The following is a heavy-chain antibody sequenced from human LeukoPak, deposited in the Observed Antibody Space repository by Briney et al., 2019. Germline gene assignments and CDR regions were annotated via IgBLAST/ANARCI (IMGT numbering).Heavy chain of an antibody. CDR1: GYIFTSYW. Sequence: GESLKISCKGSGYIFTSYWIGWVRQVPGKGLEWLGLIYPGNSDTRYSPFFQGQVTFSVDTSISTAYLHWGGLKASDTAMYYCARFALTSSLDYWGQGTLVTVSS. J-gene: IGHJ4*02. D-gene: IGHD6-13*01. CDR2: IYPGNSDT. V-gene: IGHV5-51*01. CDR3: ARFALTSSLDY.